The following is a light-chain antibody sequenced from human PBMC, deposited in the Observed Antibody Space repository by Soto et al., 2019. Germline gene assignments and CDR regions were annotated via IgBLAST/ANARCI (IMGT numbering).Light chain of an antibody. CDR1: QSVSSGY. CDR2: GAS. J-gene: IGKJ1*01. V-gene: IGKV3-20*01. CDR3: QQYSSTPT. Sequence: ESVLTQSPGTLSLSPGERATLSCRASQSVSSGYLAWYQKKPGQAPRLLVYGASSRATDIPDRFSGSGSGTDFTLTITRLEPEDFAVYYCQQYSSTPTFGQGTRVEI.